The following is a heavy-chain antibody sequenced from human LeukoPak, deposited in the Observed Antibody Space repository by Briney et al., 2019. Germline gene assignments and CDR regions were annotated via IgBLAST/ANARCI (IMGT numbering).Heavy chain of an antibody. Sequence: SETLSLTCTVSDGSISSYYWSWIRQPPGKGLEWIGYIYYSGSTNYNPSLKSRVTISVDTSKNQFSLKLSSVTAADTAVYYCARGDSSGYPFFDYWGQGTLVTVSS. CDR2: IYYSGST. V-gene: IGHV4-59*01. D-gene: IGHD3-22*01. CDR3: ARGDSSGYPFFDY. J-gene: IGHJ4*02. CDR1: DGSISSYY.